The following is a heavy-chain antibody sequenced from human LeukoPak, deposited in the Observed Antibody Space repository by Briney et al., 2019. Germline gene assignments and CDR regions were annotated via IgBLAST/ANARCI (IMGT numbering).Heavy chain of an antibody. Sequence: GGSLRLSCAASGFTFSSYGMHWVRQAPGKGLEWVAVIWYDGSNKYYADSVKGRFTISRDNSKNTLYLQMNSLRVEDTAVYYCARDDWFGDLAYWGQGTLVTVSS. CDR1: GFTFSSYG. V-gene: IGHV3-33*01. D-gene: IGHD3-10*01. J-gene: IGHJ4*02. CDR3: ARDDWFGDLAY. CDR2: IWYDGSNK.